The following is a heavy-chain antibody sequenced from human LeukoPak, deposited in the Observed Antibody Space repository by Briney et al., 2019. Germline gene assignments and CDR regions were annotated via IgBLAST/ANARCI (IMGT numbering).Heavy chain of an antibody. V-gene: IGHV1-2*02. Sequence: ASVKVSCKASGYTFTGYYMHWVRQAPGQGLEWMGWINPNSGGTNYAQKFQGRVTMTRDTSISTAYMELGRLRSDDTAVYYCASTTNRYYYDSSGYFPNYYYYGMDVWGQGTTVTVSS. CDR2: INPNSGGT. D-gene: IGHD3-22*01. CDR3: ASTTNRYYYDSSGYFPNYYYYGMDV. J-gene: IGHJ6*02. CDR1: GYTFTGYY.